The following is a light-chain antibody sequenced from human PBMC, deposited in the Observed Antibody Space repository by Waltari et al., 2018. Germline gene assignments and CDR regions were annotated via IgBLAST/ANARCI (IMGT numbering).Light chain of an antibody. CDR3: NSRDSSGNPXXV. J-gene: IGLJ1*01. Sequence: SSELTQEPAVSXAXGQTVRITCQGDSLXXXXASWYQQKPGQAPVLVIYGXNNRPSGIPDRFSGSSSGNTASLTIPGAQAEXXXDYYCNSRDSSGNPXXVFGTGTKVTVL. V-gene: IGLV3-19*01. CDR1: SLXXXX. CDR2: GXN.